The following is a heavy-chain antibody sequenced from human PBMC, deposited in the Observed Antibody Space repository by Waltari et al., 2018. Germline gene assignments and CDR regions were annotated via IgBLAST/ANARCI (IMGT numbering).Heavy chain of an antibody. V-gene: IGHV1-69*13. Sequence: QVQLVQSGAEVKKPGSSVKVSCKASGGTFSSYAISWVRQAPGQGLGWMGGIIPIFGTANYAQKFQGRVTITADESTSTAYMELSSLRSEDTAVYYCAREGSGSYGGWYAFDIWGQGTMVTVSS. CDR1: GGTFSSYA. CDR2: IIPIFGTA. CDR3: AREGSGSYGGWYAFDI. D-gene: IGHD1-26*01. J-gene: IGHJ3*02.